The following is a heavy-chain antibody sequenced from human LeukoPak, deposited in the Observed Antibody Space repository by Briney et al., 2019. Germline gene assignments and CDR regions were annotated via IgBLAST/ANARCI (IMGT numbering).Heavy chain of an antibody. CDR1: GFSFTYYG. J-gene: IGHJ4*01. Sequence: GASVKLSCKASGFSFTYYGINWMRQAPGQGLEWMGWISADTGESKYAKKVQGRLTLTRDTSTTTAYMDLRSLRPDDTAVYYCARGGNYCSDRNCYSDYWGQGTLVSVSS. CDR3: ARGGNYCSDRNCYSDY. D-gene: IGHD2-15*01. CDR2: ISADTGES. V-gene: IGHV1-18*04.